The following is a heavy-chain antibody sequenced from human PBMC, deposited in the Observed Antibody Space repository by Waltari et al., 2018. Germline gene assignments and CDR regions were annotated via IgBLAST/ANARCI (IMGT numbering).Heavy chain of an antibody. V-gene: IGHV3-48*03. D-gene: IGHD4-17*01. CDR1: GFTFSSYE. CDR2: ISSSGSTI. CDR3: ARDHSNDYGDYGEDY. Sequence: EVQLVESGGGLVQPGGSLRLSCAASGFTFSSYEMNWVRPAPGKGLEWVSYISSSGSTIYYADSVKGRFTISRDNAKNSLYLQMNSLRAEDTAVYYCARDHSNDYGDYGEDYWGQGTLVTVSS. J-gene: IGHJ4*02.